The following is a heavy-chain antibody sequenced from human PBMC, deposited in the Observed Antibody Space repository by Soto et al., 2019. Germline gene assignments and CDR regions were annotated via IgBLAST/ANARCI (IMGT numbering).Heavy chain of an antibody. CDR3: ARNRWYFDY. Sequence: QVQLQESGPGLVKPSETLSLTCTVSGGSLSSYYWSWIRQPPGKGLEWIGYIYYSGNTNYNPSLKSRVTISVDTSKNQFSLKLTSETAADTAVYYCARNRWYFDYWGQGTLVIVSS. V-gene: IGHV4-59*01. CDR2: IYYSGNT. D-gene: IGHD2-15*01. J-gene: IGHJ4*02. CDR1: GGSLSSYY.